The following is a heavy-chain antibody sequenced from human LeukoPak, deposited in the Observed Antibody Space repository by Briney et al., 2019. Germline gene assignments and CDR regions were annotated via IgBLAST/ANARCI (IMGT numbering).Heavy chain of an antibody. D-gene: IGHD5-12*01. J-gene: IGHJ5*02. CDR1: GYTFTSYA. Sequence: ASVNVSCKASGYTFTSYAMHWVRQAPGQRLEWMGWINAGNGNTKYSQKFQGRVTITRDTSASTAYMELSSLRSEDTAVYYCARPQLDIVATIRAGDWFDPWGQGTLVTVSS. CDR2: INAGNGNT. V-gene: IGHV1-3*01. CDR3: ARPQLDIVATIRAGDWFDP.